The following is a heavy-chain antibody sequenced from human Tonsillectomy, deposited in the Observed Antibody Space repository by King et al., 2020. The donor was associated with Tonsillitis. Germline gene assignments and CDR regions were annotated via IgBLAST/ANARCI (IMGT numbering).Heavy chain of an antibody. Sequence: VQLVESGAEVKKPGASVKVSCTASGYTFTGYYMHWVRQAPGQGLEWMGWINPNSGGTKYAQNFQGRVTMTRDTSISTVYMDLSGLRSDDTAVYFCAKEARASGYGPHDYWGQGTLVTVSS. CDR3: AKEARASGYGPHDY. CDR1: GYTFTGYY. V-gene: IGHV1-2*02. J-gene: IGHJ4*02. CDR2: INPNSGGT. D-gene: IGHD5-12*01.